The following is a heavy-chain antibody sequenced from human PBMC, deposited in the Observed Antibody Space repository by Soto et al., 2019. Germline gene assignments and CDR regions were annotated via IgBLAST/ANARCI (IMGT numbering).Heavy chain of an antibody. V-gene: IGHV3-13*01. CDR2: IGTVGDT. J-gene: IGHJ4*02. CDR1: GFTFSNYD. Sequence: EVQLVESGGGLVQPGGSLRLSCAASGFTFSNYDMHWVRQATGKGLEWVSAIGTVGDTYYPGSVKGRFTISRENAKNSLYLQMNSLRAGDTAVYYCAKENYGGVVDYWGQGTLVTVSS. D-gene: IGHD3-10*01. CDR3: AKENYGGVVDY.